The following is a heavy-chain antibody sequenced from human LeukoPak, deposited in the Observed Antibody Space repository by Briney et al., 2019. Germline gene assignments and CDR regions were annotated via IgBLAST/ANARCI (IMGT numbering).Heavy chain of an antibody. CDR1: GGSISSFY. D-gene: IGHD1-1*01. Sequence: SETLSLTCSVSGGSISSFYWSWIRQPPGKGLEYIGYIYCSGSTNFNPSLKSRVTISVDTSKNQFSLKLSSVTAADTAVYYCARGNELFDPWGQGTLVTVSS. J-gene: IGHJ5*02. CDR2: IYCSGST. V-gene: IGHV4-59*01. CDR3: ARGNELFDP.